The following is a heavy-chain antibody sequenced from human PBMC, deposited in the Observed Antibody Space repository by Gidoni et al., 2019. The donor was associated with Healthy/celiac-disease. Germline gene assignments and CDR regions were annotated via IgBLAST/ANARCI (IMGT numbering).Heavy chain of an antibody. D-gene: IGHD3-10*01. V-gene: IGHV4-39*01. CDR1: GGSISSSSYY. Sequence: QLQLQESGPGLVKPSETLSLTCTVSGGSISSSSYYWGWIRQPPGKGLEWIGSIYYSGSTYYNPSLKSRVTISVDTYKNQFSLKLSSVTAADTAVYYCASIPTRGYYYYGMDVWGQGTTVTVSS. CDR2: IYYSGST. CDR3: ASIPTRGYYYYGMDV. J-gene: IGHJ6*02.